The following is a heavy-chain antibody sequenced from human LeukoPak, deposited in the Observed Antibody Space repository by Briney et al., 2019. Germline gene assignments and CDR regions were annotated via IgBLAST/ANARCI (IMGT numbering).Heavy chain of an antibody. J-gene: IGHJ4*02. CDR3: ARDRGTYYGDY. CDR2: IWYDGSNE. D-gene: IGHD1-26*01. Sequence: GGSLRLSCAASGFTFSNYGMHWVRQAPDKGLEWVAIIWYDGSNEYYADSVKGRFTISRDTSKNTLYLQMNSLRAEDTAVYYCARDRGTYYGDYWGQGTLVTVSS. CDR1: GFTFSNYG. V-gene: IGHV3-33*01.